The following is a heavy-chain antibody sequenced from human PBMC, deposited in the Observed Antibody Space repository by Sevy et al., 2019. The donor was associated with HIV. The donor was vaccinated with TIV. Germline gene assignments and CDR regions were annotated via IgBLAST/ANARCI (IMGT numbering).Heavy chain of an antibody. Sequence: GGSLRLSCAASGFTFSSYGMHWVRQAPGKGLEWVAVILYDGSNKYYADSVKGRFTISRDNSKNTMYLQMNSLRAEDTAVYYCAKDHLNSRGPNDYWGQGTLVTVSS. CDR1: GFTFSSYG. J-gene: IGHJ4*02. D-gene: IGHD6-19*01. CDR3: AKDHLNSRGPNDY. CDR2: ILYDGSNK. V-gene: IGHV3-30*18.